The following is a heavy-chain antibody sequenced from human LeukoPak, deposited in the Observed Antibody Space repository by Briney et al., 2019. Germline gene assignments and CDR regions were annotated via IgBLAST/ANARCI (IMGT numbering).Heavy chain of an antibody. J-gene: IGHJ4*02. Sequence: HPGGSLRLSCVASGFIFSSYWMHWVRQAPGKGLVWVSRINSDGSSTSYADSVKGRFTISRDNAKNTLYLQMNSLRAEDTAVYYCARDLYGDYLDYWGQGTLVTVSS. CDR2: INSDGSST. V-gene: IGHV3-74*01. CDR3: ARDLYGDYLDY. D-gene: IGHD4-17*01. CDR1: GFIFSSYW.